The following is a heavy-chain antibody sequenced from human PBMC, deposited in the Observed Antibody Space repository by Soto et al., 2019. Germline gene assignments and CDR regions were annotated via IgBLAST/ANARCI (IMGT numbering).Heavy chain of an antibody. CDR3: ARDADRGLGEYNWFDP. Sequence: GGSLRLSCAASGFTFSSYAMHWVRQAPGKGLEYISAISSNGGSTYYANSVKGRFTISRDNSKNTLYLQMGSLRAEDMAVYYCARDADRGLGEYNWFDPWGQGTLVTVSS. CDR2: ISSNGGST. CDR1: GFTFSSYA. V-gene: IGHV3-64*01. D-gene: IGHD3-16*01. J-gene: IGHJ5*02.